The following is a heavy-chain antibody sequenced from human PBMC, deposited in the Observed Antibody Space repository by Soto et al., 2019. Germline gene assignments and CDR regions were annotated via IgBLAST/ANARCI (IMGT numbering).Heavy chain of an antibody. Sequence: QVQLVQSGAEVKKPGSSVKVSCKASGGTFSSYAISWVRQAPGQGLEWMGGLIPIFGTANYAQKFQGRVTITADKSTSTAYMELSSLRSEDTAVYYCAREKIVVVPAAIYRYYYGMDVWGQGTTVTVSS. V-gene: IGHV1-69*06. CDR2: LIPIFGTA. CDR1: GGTFSSYA. J-gene: IGHJ6*02. D-gene: IGHD2-2*02. CDR3: AREKIVVVPAAIYRYYYGMDV.